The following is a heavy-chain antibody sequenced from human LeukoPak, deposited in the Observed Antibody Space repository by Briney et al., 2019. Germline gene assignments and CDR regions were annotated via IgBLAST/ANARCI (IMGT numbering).Heavy chain of an antibody. CDR1: GFTFDNYR. D-gene: IGHD1-26*01. CDR2: VNADGGNT. Sequence: GGSLRLSCAASGFTFDNYRMSWVRQAPGKGLEWVSTVNADGGNTYYADSVKGRFTISRDNSKSALILQMNSLRVEDTALYYCTKRVKYGGTWDHFADWGQGTLVTVSS. CDR3: TKRVKYGGTWDHFAD. J-gene: IGHJ4*02. V-gene: IGHV3-23*01.